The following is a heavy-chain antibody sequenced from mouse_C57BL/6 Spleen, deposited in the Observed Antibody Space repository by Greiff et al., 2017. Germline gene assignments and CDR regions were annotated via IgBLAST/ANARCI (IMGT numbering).Heavy chain of an antibody. CDR3: AKEDYYGSSFV. Sequence: VQGVESGPELVKPGASVKISCKASGYAFSSSWMNWVKQRPGKGLEWIGRIYPGDGDTNYNGKFKGKATLTADKSSSTAYMQLSSLTSEDSAVYFCAKEDYYGSSFVWGTGTTVTVSS. D-gene: IGHD1-1*01. CDR1: GYAFSSSW. V-gene: IGHV1-82*01. CDR2: IYPGDGDT. J-gene: IGHJ1*03.